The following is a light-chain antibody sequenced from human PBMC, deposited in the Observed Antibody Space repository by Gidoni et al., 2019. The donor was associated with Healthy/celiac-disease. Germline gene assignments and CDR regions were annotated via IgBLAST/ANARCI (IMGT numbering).Light chain of an antibody. J-gene: IGKJ4*01. CDR1: KGVSSN. Sequence: ELIMPHSPAPLSVSPGERATLPCRASKGVSSNLAWYQQKHGQAPRLLIYGASTRATGIPARFSGSESGKEFTLTISSLQSEDFAVYYCQQYNNWPPLTFGGGTKVEIK. CDR2: GAS. CDR3: QQYNNWPPLT. V-gene: IGKV3-15*01.